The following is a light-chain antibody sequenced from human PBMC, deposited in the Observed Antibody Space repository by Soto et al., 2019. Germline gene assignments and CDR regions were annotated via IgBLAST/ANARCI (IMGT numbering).Light chain of an antibody. CDR1: QSLLDSNGYNC. CDR2: LGS. Sequence: DIVMTQSPLSLPVTPGEPASISCRSSQSLLDSNGYNCLEWYLQKPGQSPQLLIYLGSNRASGVPDRFSGSGSGTDSTLKISRVEAEDVGVYYCMQSLQTPLTFGQGTKVEIK. CDR3: MQSLQTPLT. J-gene: IGKJ1*01. V-gene: IGKV2-28*01.